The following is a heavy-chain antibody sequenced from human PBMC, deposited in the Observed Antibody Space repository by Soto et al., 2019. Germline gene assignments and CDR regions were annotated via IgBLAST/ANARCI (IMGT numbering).Heavy chain of an antibody. J-gene: IGHJ6*02. CDR2: INPSGGST. CDR1: GYTFTSYY. Sequence: QVQLVQSGAEVKKPGASVKVSCKASGYTFTSYYMHWVRQAPGQGLEWMGIINPSGGSTSYAQKFQGRVTMTRDTSTSTVYMELSSLRSEDTAVYYCTRERQETGEVNVWGQGTTVTVSS. CDR3: TRERQETGEVNV. V-gene: IGHV1-46*01. D-gene: IGHD3-16*01.